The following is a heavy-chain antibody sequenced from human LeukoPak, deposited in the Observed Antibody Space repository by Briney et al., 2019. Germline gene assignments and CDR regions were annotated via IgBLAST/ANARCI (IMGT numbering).Heavy chain of an antibody. CDR1: GDSVSSNGAS. D-gene: IGHD3-3*01. CDR3: GRETDFGVVTN. CDR2: TYYRSQQWHS. V-gene: IGHV6-1*01. Sequence: SQTLSLTFAISGDSVSSNGASWNGIRQSPSRGLEWLGRTYYRSQQWHSDYAPSVKGRITLNPDTSKNQFSLQLNSMTPEDTAVYYCGRETDFGVVTNWGQGTVVTVSS. J-gene: IGHJ4*02.